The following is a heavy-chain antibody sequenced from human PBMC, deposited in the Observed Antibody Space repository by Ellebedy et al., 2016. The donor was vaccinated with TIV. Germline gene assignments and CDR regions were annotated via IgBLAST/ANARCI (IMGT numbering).Heavy chain of an antibody. V-gene: IGHV2-5*01. D-gene: IGHD3-9*01. CDR2: IYWNDDK. Sequence: SGPTLVKPTQTLTLTCTFSGFSLSTSGVGVGWIRQPPGKALDWLALIYWNDDKRYSTSLKSRLTITKDTSKNQVVLTMTNMEPVDTATYYCAQRPVILTGYPHFDYWGQGTLVTVSS. J-gene: IGHJ4*02. CDR1: GFSLSTSGVG. CDR3: AQRPVILTGYPHFDY.